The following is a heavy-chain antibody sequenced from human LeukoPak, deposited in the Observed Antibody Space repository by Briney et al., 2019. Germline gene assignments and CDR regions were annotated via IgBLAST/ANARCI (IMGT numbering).Heavy chain of an antibody. CDR2: INPNSGGT. CDR1: GYTFTGYY. J-gene: IGHJ4*02. D-gene: IGHD5-18*01. Sequence: ASVKVSCKASGYTFTGYYMHWVRQAPGQGLEWMGWINPNSGGTNYAQKFQGRVTMTRDTSISTAYMELSRLRSDDTAVYYCAIGLVDTAMVPNDYWGQGTLVTVSS. V-gene: IGHV1-2*02. CDR3: AIGLVDTAMVPNDY.